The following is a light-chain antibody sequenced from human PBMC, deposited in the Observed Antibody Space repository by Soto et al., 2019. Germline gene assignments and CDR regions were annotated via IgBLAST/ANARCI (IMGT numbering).Light chain of an antibody. V-gene: IGKV3-20*01. J-gene: IGKJ1*01. Sequence: EIVLTQSPGTLSLSPGERATLSCRASQSVSSNLAWYQQKPGQAPRLLIYGASSRATGIPDRVSGSGSGTDFTLTISRLEPEDFAVYYCQQYGISPTTFGQGTKVDIK. CDR1: QSVSSN. CDR3: QQYGISPTT. CDR2: GAS.